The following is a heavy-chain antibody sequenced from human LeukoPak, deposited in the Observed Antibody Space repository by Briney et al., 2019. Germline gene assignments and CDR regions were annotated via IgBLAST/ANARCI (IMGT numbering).Heavy chain of an antibody. CDR1: GGSISSYY. CDR3: ARGDYDSSGYYYSLQYYFDY. CDR2: IYYSGST. Sequence: SETLSLTCTVSGGSISSYYWSWIRQPPGKGLEWIGYIYYSGSTNYNPSLKSRVTISVDTSKNQFSLKLSSVTAADTAVYYCARGDYDSSGYYYSLQYYFDYWGQGTLVTVS. D-gene: IGHD3-22*01. V-gene: IGHV4-59*01. J-gene: IGHJ4*02.